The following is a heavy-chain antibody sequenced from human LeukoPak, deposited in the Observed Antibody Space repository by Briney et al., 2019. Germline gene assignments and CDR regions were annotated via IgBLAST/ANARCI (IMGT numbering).Heavy chain of an antibody. CDR2: ISWDSSST. CDR1: GFTFDDFT. D-gene: IGHD2-21*01. Sequence: GGSLRLSCVASGFTFDDFTMHWVRQRPGKCLEWVSLISWDSSSTYFTDSAKGRFTISRDNTKNSLYLQMNSLTTEDTAFYYCAKDGRQGAYEVWGQGTLVTVS. J-gene: IGHJ3*01. CDR3: AKDGRQGAYEV. V-gene: IGHV3-43*01.